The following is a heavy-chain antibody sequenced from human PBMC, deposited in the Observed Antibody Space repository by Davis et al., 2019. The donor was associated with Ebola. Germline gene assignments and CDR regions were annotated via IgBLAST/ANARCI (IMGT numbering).Heavy chain of an antibody. CDR1: GFTFSSYW. D-gene: IGHD3-16*01. CDR3: ARDGYDSNQRDWFDP. Sequence: GESLKISCAASGFTFSSYWMSWVRQAPGKGLEWVANIKQDGSEKYYVDSVKGRFTISRDNSKNTLYLQMNSLRAEDTAVYYCARDGYDSNQRDWFDPWGQGTLVTVSS. V-gene: IGHV3-7*01. CDR2: IKQDGSEK. J-gene: IGHJ5*02.